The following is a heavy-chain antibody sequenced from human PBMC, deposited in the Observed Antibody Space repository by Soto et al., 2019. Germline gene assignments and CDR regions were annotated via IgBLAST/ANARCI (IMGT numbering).Heavy chain of an antibody. CDR3: ARGGSTSWGWFDP. D-gene: IGHD6-13*01. J-gene: IGHJ5*02. Sequence: QVQLQESGPGLVKPTQTLSLTCTVSGVSISSGGYYWSWIRQYPGKGLELIGYIYYSGSTYYNPSLQSRGTISVDTSKNHFSLQLSSVTAADTALYYCARGGSTSWGWFDPWGQGILVTVSS. CDR1: GVSISSGGYY. V-gene: IGHV4-31*03. CDR2: IYYSGST.